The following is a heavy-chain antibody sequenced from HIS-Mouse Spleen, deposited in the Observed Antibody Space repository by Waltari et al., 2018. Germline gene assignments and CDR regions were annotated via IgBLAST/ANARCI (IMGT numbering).Heavy chain of an antibody. V-gene: IGHV3-66*01. CDR3: ASGSYYYYYGMDV. Sequence: EVQLVESGGGWVQPGGSLRLPCAASGFTVISNYLSCVRQAPGKGLEWVSVIYSGGSTYYADSVKGRFTISRDNSKNTLYLQMNSLRAEDTAVYYCASGSYYYYYGMDVWGQGTTVTVSS. D-gene: IGHD1-26*01. CDR2: IYSGGST. J-gene: IGHJ6*02. CDR1: GFTVISNY.